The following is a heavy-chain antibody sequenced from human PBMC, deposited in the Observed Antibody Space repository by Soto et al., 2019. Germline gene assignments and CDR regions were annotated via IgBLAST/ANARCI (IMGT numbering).Heavy chain of an antibody. V-gene: IGHV1-2*02. D-gene: IGHD1-20*01. CDR3: ARGEGSGSQKRYVS. J-gene: IGHJ5*02. CDR1: VYKFTDYY. Sequence: GXSVKVSCKASVYKFTDYYLHWVRQAPGQGLEWMGWINPNSGGTNYAQKFQGRVTLTRDTSISTVHMSLSTLTSGDTAVYYCARGEGSGSQKRYVSWGQGALVTGSS. CDR2: INPNSGGT.